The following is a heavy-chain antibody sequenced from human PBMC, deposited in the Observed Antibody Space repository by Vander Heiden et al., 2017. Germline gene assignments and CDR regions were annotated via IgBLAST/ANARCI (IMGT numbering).Heavy chain of an antibody. V-gene: IGHV1-58*01. CDR1: GSTFTSSA. J-gene: IGHJ4*02. D-gene: IGHD1-26*01. Sequence: SFTFSSTPSGSTFTSSAVTWVRQARGQRLECIGWIVVGSGNTNYAQKFQERVTITRDMSTSTAYMELSSLRSEDTAVYYCAAEDGVLPGDYWGQGTLVTVSS. CDR2: IVVGSGNT. CDR3: AAEDGVLPGDY.